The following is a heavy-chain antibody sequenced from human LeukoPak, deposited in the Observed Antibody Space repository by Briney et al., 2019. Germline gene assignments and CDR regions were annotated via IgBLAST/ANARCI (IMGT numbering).Heavy chain of an antibody. D-gene: IGHD3-22*01. CDR2: IEKDGSAA. J-gene: IGHJ4*02. CDR3: ARDGRWINYYDGSSPV. Sequence: GGSLRLSCTASGLTLSHYWMTWVRQAPGKGLERVAKIEKDGSAAYYVDSMKGRFTISRDNAENSLYLQMNSLRAEDMAVYYCARDGRWINYYDGSSPVWGQGTLVTVSS. V-gene: IGHV3-7*01. CDR1: GLTLSHYW.